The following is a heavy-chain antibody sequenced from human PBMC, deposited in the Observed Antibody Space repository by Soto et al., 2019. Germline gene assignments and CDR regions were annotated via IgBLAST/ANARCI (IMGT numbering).Heavy chain of an antibody. Sequence: QVQLVQSGAEVKKPGASVKVSCKASGYTFTSYAMHWVRQAPGQRLEWMGWINAGNGNTKYSQKFQGRVTISMATSASTAYMELSSLRSEDTAVYYCARGGSLYWYFDLWGRGTLVTVSS. CDR3: ARGGSLYWYFDL. V-gene: IGHV1-3*01. CDR1: GYTFTSYA. CDR2: INAGNGNT. J-gene: IGHJ2*01. D-gene: IGHD1-26*01.